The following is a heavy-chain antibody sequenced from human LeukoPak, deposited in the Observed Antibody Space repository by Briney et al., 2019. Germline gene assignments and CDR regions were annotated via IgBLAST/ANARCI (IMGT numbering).Heavy chain of an antibody. Sequence: SETLSLTCTVSGGSISSYYWSWIRQPPGKGLEWIGYIYTSGSTNYNPSLKSRVTISVDTSKNQFSLKLSSVTAADTAVYYCATEGYGYRDAFDIWGQGTMVTVSS. D-gene: IGHD5-18*01. CDR1: GGSISSYY. CDR3: ATEGYGYRDAFDI. V-gene: IGHV4-4*09. J-gene: IGHJ3*02. CDR2: IYTSGST.